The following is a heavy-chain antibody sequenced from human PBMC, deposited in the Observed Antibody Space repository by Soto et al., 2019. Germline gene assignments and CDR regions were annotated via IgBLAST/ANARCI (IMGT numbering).Heavy chain of an antibody. V-gene: IGHV4-4*02. J-gene: IGHJ4*02. CDR2: ISHRGSP. CDR1: GVSISSGNW. D-gene: IGHD2-2*02. CDR3: AGGGGHCDRTACYTAGDY. Sequence: QVQLQESGPGLVKPSGTLSLTCAVSGVSISSGNWWTWVRQAPGKGLEWIGEISHRGSPNYNPFLKSRVTIQLDTSETHFSLDLRSVTAADTAVYYCAGGGGHCDRTACYTAGDYWGQGILVTVSS.